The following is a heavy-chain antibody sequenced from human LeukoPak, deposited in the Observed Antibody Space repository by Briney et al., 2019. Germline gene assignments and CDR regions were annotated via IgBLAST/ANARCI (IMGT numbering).Heavy chain of an antibody. J-gene: IGHJ4*02. CDR2: IIPILGIA. CDR3: ARDVRRIAVAGTQLDY. V-gene: IGHV1-69*04. D-gene: IGHD6-19*01. Sequence: SAKVSCKASRGTFNTYSIAWVRQAPGQGLEWMGRIIPILGIAKYAQKFQGRVTITADTSTSTAYMELSSLTYEDTAVYYCARDVRRIAVAGTQLDYWGQGTLVTVSS. CDR1: RGTFNTYS.